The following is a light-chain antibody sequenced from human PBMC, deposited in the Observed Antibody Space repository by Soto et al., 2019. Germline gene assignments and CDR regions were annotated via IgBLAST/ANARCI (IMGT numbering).Light chain of an antibody. CDR2: TAS. Sequence: DIPLTQSPSSLSASVGDRVTITSRTSQGISTFLHWYQQKPGKAPKLLIYTASSLQTGVPSRFSGGGSGTEFTLTISSLQPEDFATYYCHQSYSPPLTFGGGTKVEIK. CDR3: HQSYSPPLT. J-gene: IGKJ4*01. V-gene: IGKV1-39*01. CDR1: QGISTF.